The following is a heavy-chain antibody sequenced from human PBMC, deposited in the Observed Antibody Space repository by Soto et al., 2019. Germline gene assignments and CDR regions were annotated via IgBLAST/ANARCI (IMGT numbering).Heavy chain of an antibody. CDR2: IYHSGNT. CDR3: ARGDGFNYYLDY. J-gene: IGHJ4*02. CDR1: GGSISSGGYS. V-gene: IGHV4-30-2*01. Sequence: QLQLQESGSGLVKPSQTLSLTCAVSGGSISSGGYSWNWIRQPPGEGLEWIGYIYHSGNTYYNPSLKSRVTISVDRSKNQSSLKLSSVTAADTAVYYCARGDGFNYYLDYWGQGNLVTVSS. D-gene: IGHD3-16*01.